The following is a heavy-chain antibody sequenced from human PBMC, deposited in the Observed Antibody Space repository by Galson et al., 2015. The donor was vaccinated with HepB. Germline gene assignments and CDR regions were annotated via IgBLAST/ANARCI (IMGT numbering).Heavy chain of an antibody. D-gene: IGHD3-10*01. CDR3: ARCIGELLYYYYYGMDV. Sequence: SLRLSCAASGFTFSSYSMNWVRQAPGKGLEWVSYISSSSSTIYYADSVKGRFTISRDNAKNSLYLQMNSLRAEDTAVYYCARCIGELLYYYYYGMDVWGQGTTVTVSS. CDR1: GFTFSSYS. CDR2: ISSSSSTI. J-gene: IGHJ6*02. V-gene: IGHV3-48*01.